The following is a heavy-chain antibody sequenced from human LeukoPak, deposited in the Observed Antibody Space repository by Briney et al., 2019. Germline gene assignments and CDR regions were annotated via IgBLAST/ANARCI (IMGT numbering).Heavy chain of an antibody. CDR2: INSDGINT. V-gene: IGHV3-74*01. D-gene: IGHD5-18*01. Sequence: GRSLRLSCAASGFTFSNYWMHWVRQAPGKGLVWVSRINSDGINTSYADSVKGRFTISRDYSKNTLYLQINSLRAEDTAVYYCAREGGYSYGDAPLHFDYWGQGTLVTVSS. CDR1: GFTFSNYW. CDR3: AREGGYSYGDAPLHFDY. J-gene: IGHJ4*02.